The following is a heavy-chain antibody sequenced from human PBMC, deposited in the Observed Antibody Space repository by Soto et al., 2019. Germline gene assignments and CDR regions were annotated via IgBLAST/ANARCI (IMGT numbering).Heavy chain of an antibody. CDR2: IIPIFGTE. J-gene: IGHJ4*02. D-gene: IGHD3-22*01. Sequence: QVQLVQSGAEVKKPGSSVKVSCKASGGTLSSYAISWVRQAPGQGLEWMGGIIPIFGTENYAQKIQGRVTITADKSTNTAYMELSSLRSEDTAVYYCARDNYYDTSGYYHYYFDYWGQGTLVTVSS. CDR1: GGTLSSYA. CDR3: ARDNYYDTSGYYHYYFDY. V-gene: IGHV1-69*06.